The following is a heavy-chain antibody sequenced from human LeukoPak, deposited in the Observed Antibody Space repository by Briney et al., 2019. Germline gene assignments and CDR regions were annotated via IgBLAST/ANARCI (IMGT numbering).Heavy chain of an antibody. V-gene: IGHV1-69*04. D-gene: IGHD1-26*01. Sequence: SVKVSCKASGGSFSSYAISWVRQAPGQGLEWMGRIIPILGIANYAQKFQGRVTITADKSTSTAYMELSSLRSEDTAVYYCARSPRGSYPDDWGQGILVTVSS. CDR2: IIPILGIA. J-gene: IGHJ1*01. CDR3: ARSPRGSYPDD. CDR1: GGSFSSYA.